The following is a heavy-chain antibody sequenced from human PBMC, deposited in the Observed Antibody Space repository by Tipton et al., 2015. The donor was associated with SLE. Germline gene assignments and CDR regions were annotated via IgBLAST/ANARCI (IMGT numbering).Heavy chain of an antibody. Sequence: TLSLTCTVSGGSINSGSYYWGWIRQPQPPGKGLEWIGSVFYSGSTYYNPSLKSRVIISIDTSKKQFSLKLTSVTAADTALYYCARDLGNWSYFDYWGQGTLVTVSS. CDR2: VFYSGST. CDR1: GGSINSGSYY. CDR3: ARDLGNWSYFDY. D-gene: IGHD1-1*01. J-gene: IGHJ4*02. V-gene: IGHV4-39*02.